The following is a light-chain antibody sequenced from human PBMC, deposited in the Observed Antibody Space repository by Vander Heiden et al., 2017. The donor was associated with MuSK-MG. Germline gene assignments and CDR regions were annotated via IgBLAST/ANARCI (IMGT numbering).Light chain of an antibody. Sequence: QSALTQPASVSGSPGQSITISWYQQHPGKAPKLMIYDVSNRPSGVSNRFSGLQAEDEADYYCSSYTSSSTHVVFGGGTKLTVL. V-gene: IGLV2-14*01. J-gene: IGLJ2*01. CDR2: DVS. CDR3: SSYTSSSTHVV.